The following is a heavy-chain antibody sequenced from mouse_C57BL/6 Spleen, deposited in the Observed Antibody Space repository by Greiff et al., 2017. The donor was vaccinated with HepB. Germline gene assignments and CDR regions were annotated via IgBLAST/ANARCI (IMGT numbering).Heavy chain of an antibody. V-gene: IGHV14-1*01. CDR2: IDPEDGDT. CDR3: SYSYGPHYYAMDY. J-gene: IGHJ4*01. CDR1: GFNIKDYY. Sequence: VQLKQSGAELVRPGASVKLSCTASGFNIKDYYMHWVKQRPEQGLEWIGRIDPEDGDTEYAPKFQGKATMTADISSKPAYLQLSSLTSEDTAVYYCSYSYGPHYYAMDYWGQGTSVTVSS. D-gene: IGHD1-1*01.